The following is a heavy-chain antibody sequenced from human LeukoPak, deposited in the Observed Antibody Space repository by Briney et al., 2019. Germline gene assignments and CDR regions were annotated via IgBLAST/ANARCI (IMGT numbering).Heavy chain of an antibody. CDR1: GYTFTSYD. Sequence: ASVKVSCKASGYTFTSYDINWVRQATGQGLEWMGWISAYNGNTNYAQKLQGRVTMTTDTSTSTAYMELRSLRSDDTAVYYCARVPIKVVVPAAQGDYWGQGTLVTVSS. J-gene: IGHJ4*02. CDR2: ISAYNGNT. D-gene: IGHD2-2*01. V-gene: IGHV1-18*01. CDR3: ARVPIKVVVPAAQGDY.